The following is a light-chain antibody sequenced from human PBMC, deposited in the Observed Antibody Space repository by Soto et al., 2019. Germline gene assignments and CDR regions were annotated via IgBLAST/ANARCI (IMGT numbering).Light chain of an antibody. CDR1: QSITSN. Sequence: EIVMTQSPVTLSLSPGGTATLSCRASQSITSNLAWYQQKPGQPPRLLIYGASTRATGIPARFSGSGSGTEFTLTISNLQSEDFAVYYCQQYSSWVTFGGGTQLEIE. V-gene: IGKV3-15*01. CDR3: QQYSSWVT. J-gene: IGKJ4*01. CDR2: GAS.